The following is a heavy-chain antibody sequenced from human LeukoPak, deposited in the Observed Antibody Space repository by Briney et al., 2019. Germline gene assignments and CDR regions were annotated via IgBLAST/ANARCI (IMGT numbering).Heavy chain of an antibody. CDR3: ARTGLVGYCSGGSCYPDAFDI. CDR1: GGSFSDYW. D-gene: IGHD2-15*01. V-gene: IGHV4-34*01. Sequence: SETLSLTCAVYGGSFSDYWWTWIRQSPGKGLEWIGEVNHSGRTNYNPSLKSRVTISVDTSKNQFSLKLSSVTAADTAVYYCARTGLVGYCSGGSCYPDAFDIWGQGTMVTVSS. J-gene: IGHJ3*02. CDR2: VNHSGRT.